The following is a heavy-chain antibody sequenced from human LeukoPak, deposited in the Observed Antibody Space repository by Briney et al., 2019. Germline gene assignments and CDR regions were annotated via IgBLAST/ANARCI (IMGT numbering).Heavy chain of an antibody. V-gene: IGHV1-46*01. J-gene: IGHJ4*02. CDR1: GYTFTSYY. CDR2: INPSGGST. Sequence: GASVKVSCKASGYTFTSYYMHWVRQAPGQGLEWMGIINPSGGSTSYAQKFQGRVTMTRDTSTSTVYMELSSLRSEDTAVYYCARDQVRGYCSGGSCYSLDYWGQGTLVTVSS. D-gene: IGHD2-15*01. CDR3: ARDQVRGYCSGGSCYSLDY.